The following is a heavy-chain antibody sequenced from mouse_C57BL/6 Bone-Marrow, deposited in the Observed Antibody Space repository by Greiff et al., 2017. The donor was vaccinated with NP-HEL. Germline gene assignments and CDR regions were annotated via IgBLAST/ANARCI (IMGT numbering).Heavy chain of an antibody. D-gene: IGHD2-4*01. Sequence: QVTLNVSGAELAKPGASVKLSCKASGYTFTSYWMHWVKQRPGQGLEWIGYINPSSGYTKYHPPVKDKATLTADKSSSTAYQQLSSLTYEDSAVYYGARYGYDYDPAWFAYWGQGTLVTVSA. J-gene: IGHJ3*01. V-gene: IGHV1-7*01. CDR3: ARYGYDYDPAWFAY. CDR1: GYTFTSYW. CDR2: INPSSGYT.